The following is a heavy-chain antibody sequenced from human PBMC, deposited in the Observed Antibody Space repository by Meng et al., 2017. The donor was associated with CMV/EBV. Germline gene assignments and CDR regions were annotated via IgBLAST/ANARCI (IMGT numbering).Heavy chain of an antibody. J-gene: IGHJ4*02. V-gene: IGHV1-69*12. CDR2: IIPIFGTA. CDR1: GGTFSSYA. CDR3: ARKGTFGGAVGAFDY. D-gene: IGHD3-16*01. Sequence: QVQLVQSGAEVKKPXSSVKVSCKXSGGTFSSYAISWVRQAPGQGLEWMGGIIPIFGTANYAQKFQGRVTITADESTSTAYMELSSLRSEDTAVYYCARKGTFGGAVGAFDYWGQGTLVTVSS.